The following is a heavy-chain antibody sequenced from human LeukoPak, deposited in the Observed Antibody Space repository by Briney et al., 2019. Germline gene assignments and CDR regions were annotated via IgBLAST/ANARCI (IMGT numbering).Heavy chain of an antibody. J-gene: IGHJ5*02. CDR2: IIGSGGST. CDR1: GFTFSNYP. V-gene: IGHV3-23*01. CDR3: AREGNTNSLWVKWFDP. D-gene: IGHD3-16*01. Sequence: GGSLRLSCAVSGFTFSNYPMSWVRQAPGKGLEWVSIIIGSGGSTYYADSVKGRFTISRDNSKNTLYLQMDSLRAEDAAIYYCAREGNTNSLWVKWFDPWGQGTLVTVSS.